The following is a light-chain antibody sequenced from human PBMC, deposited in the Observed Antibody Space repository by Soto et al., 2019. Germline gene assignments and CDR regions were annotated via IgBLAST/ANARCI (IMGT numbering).Light chain of an antibody. J-gene: IGLJ3*02. V-gene: IGLV1-40*01. CDR3: QAYDYSLTAFV. Sequence: QSALTQPPSVSGAPGQRVTISCTGNNSNLGAGYDVHWYQQLPGAAPKLVIFGNRNRPSGVPERFSGSKSGTSASLAITGLQAEDEADHYCQAYDYSLTAFVFGGGTKVTVL. CDR2: GNR. CDR1: NSNLGAGYD.